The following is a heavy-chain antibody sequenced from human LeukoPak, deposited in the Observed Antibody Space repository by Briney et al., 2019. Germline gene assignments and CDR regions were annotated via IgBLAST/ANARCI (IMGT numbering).Heavy chain of an antibody. Sequence: GRSLRLSCAASGFTFSSYAMHWVRQAPGKGLEWVAVISYDGSNKYYADSVKGPFTISRANSKNTLYLQMNSLRAEDTAVYYCYVSGSYLREVDAFDIWGQGTMVTVSS. V-gene: IGHV3-30*04. CDR1: GFTFSSYA. CDR3: YVSGSYLREVDAFDI. J-gene: IGHJ3*02. CDR2: ISYDGSNK. D-gene: IGHD3-10*01.